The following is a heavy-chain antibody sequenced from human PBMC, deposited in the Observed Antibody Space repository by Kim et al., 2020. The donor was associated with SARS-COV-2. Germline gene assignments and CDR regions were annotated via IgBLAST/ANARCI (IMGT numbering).Heavy chain of an antibody. Sequence: ADAVQGRFTISRDNAKSSLYLQMNSLRSEDTAFYFCVKGSGYASGKLFFQHWGRGTLVTVSS. J-gene: IGHJ1*01. V-gene: IGHV3-9*01. D-gene: IGHD6-19*01. CDR3: VKGSGYASGKLFFQH.